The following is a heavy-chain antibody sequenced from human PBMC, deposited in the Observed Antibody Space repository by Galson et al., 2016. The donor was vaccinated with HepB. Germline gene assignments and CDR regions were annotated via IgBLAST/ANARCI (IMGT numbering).Heavy chain of an antibody. Sequence: SETLSLTCTVSGGSINRSSYYWGWIRQPPGKGLEWIGSIYYSGTTYYNPSLKSRVTISVDTSKNQFSLRLSSVTAADTAMYYCARDRGGVAASSSREGIDCWGQGTLVTVSS. J-gene: IGHJ4*02. CDR2: IYYSGTT. CDR3: ARDRGGVAASSSREGIDC. D-gene: IGHD3-10*01. CDR1: GGSINRSSYY. V-gene: IGHV4-39*07.